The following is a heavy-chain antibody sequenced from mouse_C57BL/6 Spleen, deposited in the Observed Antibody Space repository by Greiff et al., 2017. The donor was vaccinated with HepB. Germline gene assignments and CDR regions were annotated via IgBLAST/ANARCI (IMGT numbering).Heavy chain of an antibody. D-gene: IGHD2-1*01. Sequence: QVHVKQPGAELVKPGASVKLSCKASGYTFTSYWMHWVKQRPGRGLEWIGRIDPNSGGTKYNEKFKSKATLTVDKPSSTAYMQLSSLTSEDSAVYYCASFYYGNYAIDYWGQGTTLTVSS. CDR1: GYTFTSYW. CDR3: ASFYYGNYAIDY. V-gene: IGHV1-72*01. CDR2: IDPNSGGT. J-gene: IGHJ2*01.